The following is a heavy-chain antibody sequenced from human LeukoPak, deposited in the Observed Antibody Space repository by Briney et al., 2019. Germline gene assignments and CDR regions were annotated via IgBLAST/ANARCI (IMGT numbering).Heavy chain of an antibody. CDR2: IRGNGEA. CDR3: AKASWVSSTDAVR. Sequence: PGGSLSPSCAPSGLILSSFAVRWARHGRAGARECVSRIRGNGEAFYAVSVQGRFTLSSDSSRKTVYFQLNSPRVEDTAIYYCAKASWVSSTDAVRGGQGTRVTVSS. D-gene: IGHD3-10*01. CDR1: GLILSSFA. V-gene: IGHV3-23*01. J-gene: IGHJ4*02.